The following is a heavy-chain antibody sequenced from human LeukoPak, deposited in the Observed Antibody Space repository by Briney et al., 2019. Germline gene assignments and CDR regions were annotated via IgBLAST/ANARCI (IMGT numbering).Heavy chain of an antibody. J-gene: IGHJ4*02. CDR1: GYTFTSYH. Sequence: SVKVSCKASGYTFTSYHIDWVRQAPGQGPEWMGGIIPIFGTANYAQKFQGRVTITTDESTSTAYMELSSLRAEDTAVYYCAKDLLKAIFGVVTMGYWGQGTLVTVSS. D-gene: IGHD3-3*01. CDR3: AKDLLKAIFGVVTMGY. V-gene: IGHV1-69*05. CDR2: IIPIFGTA.